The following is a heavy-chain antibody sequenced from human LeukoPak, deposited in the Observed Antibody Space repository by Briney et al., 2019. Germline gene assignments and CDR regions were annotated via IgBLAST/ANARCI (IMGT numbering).Heavy chain of an antibody. Sequence: PSQTLSLTCAVSGGSISSGGYSWSWLRQPPGKGLEWIGYIYHSGSTYYNPSLKSRVTISVDRPKNQFSLKLSSVTAADTAVYYCARESGSGSIDYWGQGTLVTVSS. D-gene: IGHD3-10*01. J-gene: IGHJ4*02. CDR2: IYHSGST. V-gene: IGHV4-30-2*01. CDR3: ARESGSGSIDY. CDR1: GGSISSGGYS.